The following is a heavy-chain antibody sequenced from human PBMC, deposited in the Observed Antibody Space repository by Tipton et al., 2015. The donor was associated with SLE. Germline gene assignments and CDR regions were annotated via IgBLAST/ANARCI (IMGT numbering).Heavy chain of an antibody. J-gene: IGHJ4*02. CDR2: IYPSGST. Sequence: TLSLTCAVYGGSFSGYYWSWIRQPPGKGLEWIGEIYPSGSTNYNPSLKSRVTISVDKSKNQFSLKLSSVTAADTAVYYCARGHFSFDYWGQGTLVTVSS. V-gene: IGHV4-34*01. CDR3: ARGHFSFDY. D-gene: IGHD2/OR15-2a*01. CDR1: GGSFSGYY.